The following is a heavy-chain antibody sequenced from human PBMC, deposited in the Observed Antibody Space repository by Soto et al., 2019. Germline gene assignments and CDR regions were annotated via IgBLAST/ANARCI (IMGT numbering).Heavy chain of an antibody. Sequence: EVQLVESGGDLVQPGGSLRLSCAASGFTFSDHYMDWVRQAPGKGLEWVGRIRDKANSYITEYAASVKGRFIISRDDSXNSVFLQMNSLKTEDTAVYYCARGLHGGRDWHFDIWGSGTLVTVSS. CDR1: GFTFSDHY. D-gene: IGHD4-17*01. V-gene: IGHV3-72*01. J-gene: IGHJ2*01. CDR2: IRDKANSYIT. CDR3: ARGLHGGRDWHFDI.